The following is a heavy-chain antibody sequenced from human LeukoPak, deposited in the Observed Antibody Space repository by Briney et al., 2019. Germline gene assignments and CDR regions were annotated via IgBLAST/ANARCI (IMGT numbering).Heavy chain of an antibody. J-gene: IGHJ4*02. D-gene: IGHD3-16*01. Sequence: GRSLRLSCAASRFTFRDFGMNWVRQTPRKGLEWISHINGGGDSAHYADFVKGRFTISRDNSQNTLYVQMTSLRTEDTAIYYCVKGPYYESPALDSWGQGTLVTVSS. CDR2: INGGGDSA. V-gene: IGHV3-23*01. CDR3: VKGPYYESPALDS. CDR1: RFTFRDFG.